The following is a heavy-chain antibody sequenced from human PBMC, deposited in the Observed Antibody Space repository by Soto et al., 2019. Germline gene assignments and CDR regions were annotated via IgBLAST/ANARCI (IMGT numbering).Heavy chain of an antibody. V-gene: IGHV3-21*01. CDR2: ISSSSSYI. Sequence: GGSLRLSCVASGFTFSRYTMNWVRLAPGKGLEWVSSISSSSSYIFYADSVKGRFTISRDNAKNSLYLQMNSLRAEDTAVYYCARDTDSALGRRDFDCWGQGTLVTVSS. CDR1: GFTFSRYT. J-gene: IGHJ4*02. CDR3: ARDTDSALGRRDFDC. D-gene: IGHD3-16*01.